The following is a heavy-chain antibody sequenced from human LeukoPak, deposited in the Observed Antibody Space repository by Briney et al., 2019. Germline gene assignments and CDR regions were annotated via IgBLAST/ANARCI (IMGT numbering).Heavy chain of an antibody. CDR2: IIPIFGTT. J-gene: IGHJ5*02. CDR1: GGTFSSSA. D-gene: IGHD3-9*01. CDR3: ARLKVLGYFDLFDP. V-gene: IGHV1-69*05. Sequence: SVKVSCKASGGTFSSSAISWVRQAPGQGLEWMGGIIPIFGTTNYAQKFQGRVTITTDESTGTAYMELSSLRSEDTAVYYCARLKVLGYFDLFDPWGQGTLVTVSS.